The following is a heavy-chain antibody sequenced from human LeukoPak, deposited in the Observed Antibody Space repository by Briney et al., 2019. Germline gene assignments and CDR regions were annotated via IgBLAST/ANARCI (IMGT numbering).Heavy chain of an antibody. Sequence: PSETLSLTCAVSGGSISSSNWWSWVRQPPGKGLEWIGEIYHSGSTNYNPSLKSRVTISVDKSKNQFSLKLSSVTAADTAVYYCASASHLFYYDFWSGSIPHYGMDVWGQGTTVTVSS. D-gene: IGHD3-3*01. J-gene: IGHJ6*02. CDR3: ASASHLFYYDFWSGSIPHYGMDV. CDR2: IYHSGST. V-gene: IGHV4-4*02. CDR1: GGSISSSNW.